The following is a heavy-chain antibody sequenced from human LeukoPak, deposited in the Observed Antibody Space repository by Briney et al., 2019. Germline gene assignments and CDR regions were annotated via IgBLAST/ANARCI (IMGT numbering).Heavy chain of an antibody. Sequence: GGSLRLSCAASGFTFSNAWMSWVRQAPGKGLEWVSAISATGGSTFHADSVKGRFTISRDNSKNTLFLQMSSLRAEDTALYYCARPHYGSGSYAGTKDYWGQGTLVTVSS. D-gene: IGHD3-10*01. V-gene: IGHV3-23*01. J-gene: IGHJ4*02. CDR2: ISATGGST. CDR1: GFTFSNAW. CDR3: ARPHYGSGSYAGTKDY.